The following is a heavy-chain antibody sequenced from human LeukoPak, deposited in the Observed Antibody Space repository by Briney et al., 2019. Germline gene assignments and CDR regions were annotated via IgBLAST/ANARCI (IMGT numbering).Heavy chain of an antibody. CDR1: GFTFSNAW. D-gene: IGHD3-22*01. CDR3: TTDQTRTYYYDSSGYYYLDY. V-gene: IGHV3-15*01. Sequence: PGGSLRLSCAASGFTFSNAWMSWVRQAPGKGLEWVGRIKSKTVGGTTDYAAPVKVRFTISRDDSKNTLYLQMNSLKTEDTAVYYCTTDQTRTYYYDSSGYYYLDYWGQGTLVTVSS. J-gene: IGHJ4*02. CDR2: IKSKTVGGTT.